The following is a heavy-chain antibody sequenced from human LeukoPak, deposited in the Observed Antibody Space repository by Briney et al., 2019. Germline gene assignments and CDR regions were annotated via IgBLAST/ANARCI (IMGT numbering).Heavy chain of an antibody. V-gene: IGHV4-39*07. CDR1: GDSISGSTYY. D-gene: IGHD1-26*01. CDR3: AREGSGSYYYYAMDV. J-gene: IGHJ6*02. Sequence: PSETLSLTCTVSGDSISGSTYYWGWIRQPPGKGLEWIGSIYYSGSIYYNPSLKSRVTISVDTSKNQFSLKLSSVIAADTAVYYCAREGSGSYYYYAMDVWGQGTTVTVSS. CDR2: IYYSGSI.